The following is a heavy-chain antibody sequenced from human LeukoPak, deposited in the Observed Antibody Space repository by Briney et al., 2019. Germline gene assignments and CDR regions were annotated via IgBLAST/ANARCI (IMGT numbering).Heavy chain of an antibody. CDR1: GGSISSGSYY. J-gene: IGHJ6*03. V-gene: IGHV4-61*02. CDR2: IYTSGST. Sequence: PSETLSLTCTVSGGSISSGSYYWTWVRQPAGKGLEWIGRIYTSGSTSYNPSPRSRVTISLGTSKNQFSLKMTSVTAADTAVYYCVRVPGMVPTANDYMDVWGKGTTVTVSS. D-gene: IGHD4/OR15-4a*01. CDR3: VRVPGMVPTANDYMDV.